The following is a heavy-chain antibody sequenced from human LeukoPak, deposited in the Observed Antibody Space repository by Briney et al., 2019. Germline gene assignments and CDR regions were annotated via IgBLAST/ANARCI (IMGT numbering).Heavy chain of an antibody. Sequence: ASVKVSCKASGYTFTSYGISWVRQAPGQGLEWMGWTNPDSGGTNYAQKFQGRVTMTTDTSISTVYMELSSLRSDDTAVYYCARAAYLVTTTYAFDYWGQGTLVTVSS. CDR2: TNPDSGGT. D-gene: IGHD5-12*01. CDR1: GYTFTSYG. CDR3: ARAAYLVTTTYAFDY. J-gene: IGHJ4*02. V-gene: IGHV1-2*02.